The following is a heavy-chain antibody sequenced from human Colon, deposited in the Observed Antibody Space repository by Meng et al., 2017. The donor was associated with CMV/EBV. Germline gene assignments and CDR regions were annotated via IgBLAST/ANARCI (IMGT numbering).Heavy chain of an antibody. Sequence: QVQLEQSGAEVKKPGSSVKVSCKASKGTFTSYPISWVRQGPGQGFEWVGGIITISGTTDYAQKFQGRVTITADESTSTAYMKLSNLRSEDTAIYYCARVNCGGDCYLDYWGRGTLVTVSS. V-gene: IGHV1-69*12. D-gene: IGHD2-21*02. CDR1: KGTFTSYP. CDR3: ARVNCGGDCYLDY. CDR2: IITISGTT. J-gene: IGHJ4*02.